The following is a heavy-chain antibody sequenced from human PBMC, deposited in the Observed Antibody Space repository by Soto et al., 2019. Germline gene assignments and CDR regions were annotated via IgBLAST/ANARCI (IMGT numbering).Heavy chain of an antibody. V-gene: IGHV4-30-4*01. J-gene: IGHJ5*02. CDR3: AGGLYDSPGPLRS. CDR2: IYYTGTS. D-gene: IGHD3-22*01. Sequence: SSETLSLTCTVSGGSISSVDYYWTWVRQSPGKGLEWIGYIYYTGTSYYNPSLKRRVTISVDTSKNQLSLKLTSVTAADTAVYYCAGGLYDSPGPLRSWGQGTLVTVSS. CDR1: GGSISSVDYY.